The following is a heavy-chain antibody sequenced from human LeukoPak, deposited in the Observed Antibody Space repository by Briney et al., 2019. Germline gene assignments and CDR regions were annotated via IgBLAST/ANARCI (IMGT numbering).Heavy chain of an antibody. J-gene: IGHJ4*02. D-gene: IGHD6-13*01. Sequence: SETLSLTCTVSGYSISSGYYWGWIRQPPGKGLEWIGSIYHSESTYYNPSLKSRVTISVDTSKNQFSLKLSSVTAADTAVYYCARGSGVAAAGTGFTYWGQGTLVTVSS. CDR1: GYSISSGYY. CDR3: ARGSGVAAAGTGFTY. CDR2: IYHSEST. V-gene: IGHV4-38-2*02.